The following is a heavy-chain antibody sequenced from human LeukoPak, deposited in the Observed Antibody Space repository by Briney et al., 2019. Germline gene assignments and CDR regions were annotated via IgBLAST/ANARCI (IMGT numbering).Heavy chain of an antibody. CDR2: IYYSGST. J-gene: IGHJ6*03. CDR1: GDSFRTYY. Sequence: PSETLSLTCAVSGDSFRTYYWSWIRQPPGKGLEWIGYIYYSGSTNYNPSLKNRVTISVDTSKNQFSLKLSSVTAADTAVYYCARENYYGSGVNYYYYTDVWGKGTTVTVSS. V-gene: IGHV4-59*01. D-gene: IGHD3-10*01. CDR3: ARENYYGSGVNYYYYTDV.